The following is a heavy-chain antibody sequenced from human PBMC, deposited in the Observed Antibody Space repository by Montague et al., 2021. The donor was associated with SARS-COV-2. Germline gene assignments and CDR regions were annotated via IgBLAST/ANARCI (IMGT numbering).Heavy chain of an antibody. V-gene: IGHV3-48*03. CDR3: AREKRRIKNFGVVIIEYFDL. CDR2: ISSSGSTI. J-gene: IGHJ2*01. D-gene: IGHD3-3*01. CDR1: GFTFSSYE. Sequence: SLRLSCAASGFTFSSYEMNWVRQAPGKGLEWVSYISSSGSTIYYADSVKGRFTISRDNAKNTLYLHMNSLRAEDTAVYYCAREKRRIKNFGVVIIEYFDLWGRGTLVTVSS.